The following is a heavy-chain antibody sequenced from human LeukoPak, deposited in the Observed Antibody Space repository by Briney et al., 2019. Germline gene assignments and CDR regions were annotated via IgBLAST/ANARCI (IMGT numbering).Heavy chain of an antibody. CDR1: GGSISSYY. V-gene: IGHV4-59*01. CDR2: IYYSGST. CDR3: ARGFVGVPYYFDY. D-gene: IGHD3-16*01. J-gene: IGHJ4*02. Sequence: PSETLSLSCTVSGGSISSYYWSWIRQPPGKGLEWIWYIYYSGSTNYNPSLKSRVTISVDTSKNQFSLKLSSVTAADTAVYYCARGFVGVPYYFDYWGQGTLVTVSS.